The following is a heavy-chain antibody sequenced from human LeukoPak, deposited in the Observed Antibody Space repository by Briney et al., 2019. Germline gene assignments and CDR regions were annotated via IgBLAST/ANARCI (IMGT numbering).Heavy chain of an antibody. J-gene: IGHJ4*02. CDR3: ARDLYPIVVVPAATPFDY. CDR1: GYTFTGYY. D-gene: IGHD2-2*01. V-gene: IGHV1-2*02. CDR2: INPNSGGT. Sequence: ASVKVSCKASGYTFTGYYMHWVRQAPGQGLEWMGWINPNSGGTNYAQKLQGRVTMTRDTPISTAYMELSRLRSDDTAVYYCARDLYPIVVVPAATPFDYWGQGTLVTVSS.